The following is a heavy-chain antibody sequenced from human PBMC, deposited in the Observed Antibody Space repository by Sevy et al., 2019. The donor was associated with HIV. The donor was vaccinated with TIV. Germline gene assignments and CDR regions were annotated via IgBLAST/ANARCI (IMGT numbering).Heavy chain of an antibody. D-gene: IGHD4-4*01. Sequence: GGSLRLSCAASGFTFDDYAMHWVRQAPGKGLEWVSGISWNSDSIGYADSVKGRFTISRDNAKNSLYLQMNRLRAEDTALYYCAKGGGAYRKYYYYMDVWGKGTTVTVSS. CDR1: GFTFDDYA. CDR3: AKGGGAYRKYYYYMDV. J-gene: IGHJ6*03. CDR2: ISWNSDSI. V-gene: IGHV3-9*01.